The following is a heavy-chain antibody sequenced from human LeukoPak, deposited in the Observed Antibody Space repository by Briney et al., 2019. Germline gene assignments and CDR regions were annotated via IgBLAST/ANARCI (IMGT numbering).Heavy chain of an antibody. CDR1: GFTFSSYA. J-gene: IGHJ4*02. D-gene: IGHD4-11*01. CDR3: ARDRDYSFDY. V-gene: IGHV3-30*02. Sequence: GGSLRLSCAASGFTFSSYAMHWVRQAPGKGLEWVGYIRHDGSDKYYGDSEKGRFTNSRDNSKNTLDLHMNSLRAEDTAVYYCARDRDYSFDYWGQGILVTVSS. CDR2: IRHDGSDK.